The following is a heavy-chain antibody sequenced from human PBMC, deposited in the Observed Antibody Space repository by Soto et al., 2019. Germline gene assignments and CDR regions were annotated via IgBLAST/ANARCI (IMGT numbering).Heavy chain of an antibody. Sequence: SETLSLTCTVSGGSISSGGYYWSWIRQHPGKGLEWIGYIYYSGSTYYNPSLKSRVTISVGTSKNQFSLKLSSVTAADTAVYYCVRGLSSSSGADYWGQGTLVTVSS. D-gene: IGHD6-6*01. CDR1: GGSISSGGYY. V-gene: IGHV4-31*03. CDR2: IYYSGST. J-gene: IGHJ4*02. CDR3: VRGLSSSSGADY.